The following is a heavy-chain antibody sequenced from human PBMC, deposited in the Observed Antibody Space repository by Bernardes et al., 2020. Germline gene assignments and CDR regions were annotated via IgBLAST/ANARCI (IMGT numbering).Heavy chain of an antibody. CDR2: IYYSGST. Sequence: SETLSLTCTVSDGSISSYNYWGWIRQPPGKGLEWIGSIYYSGSTSYNPSLKSRVTISVDTSKNQFSLKLSSVTAADTAVYYCARSLRYGSGSYYNPFDYWGQGTLVTVSS. CDR3: ARSLRYGSGSYYNPFDY. V-gene: IGHV4-39*01. D-gene: IGHD3-10*01. CDR1: DGSISSYNY. J-gene: IGHJ4*02.